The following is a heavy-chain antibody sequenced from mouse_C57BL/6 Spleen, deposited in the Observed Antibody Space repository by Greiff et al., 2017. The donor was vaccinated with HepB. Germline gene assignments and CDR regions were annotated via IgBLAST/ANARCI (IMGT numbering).Heavy chain of an antibody. Sequence: EVQRVESGGGLVQPGGSLKLSCAASGFTFSDYYMYWVRQTPEKRLEWVAYISNGGGSTYYPDTVKGRFTISRDNAKNTLYLQMSRLKSEDTAMYYCARHWGNGNYWFAYWGQGTLVTVSA. J-gene: IGHJ3*01. CDR2: ISNGGGST. D-gene: IGHD2-1*01. V-gene: IGHV5-12*01. CDR3: ARHWGNGNYWFAY. CDR1: GFTFSDYY.